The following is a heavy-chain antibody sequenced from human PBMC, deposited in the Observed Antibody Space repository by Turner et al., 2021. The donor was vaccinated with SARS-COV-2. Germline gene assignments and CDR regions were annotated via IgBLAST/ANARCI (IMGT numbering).Heavy chain of an antibody. CDR1: GCSISSYY. D-gene: IGHD2-15*01. CDR3: ARGVVAVEGDYYYYYGMDV. CDR2: IYTSGST. J-gene: IGHJ6*02. V-gene: IGHV4-4*07. Sequence: QVQLQESGPGLVKPSETLSLTCTVSGCSISSYYWSWIRQPAGKGLEWIGRIYTSGSTNYNPSLKSRVTMSVDTSKNQFSLKMTSVTAADTAVYYCARGVVAVEGDYYYYYGMDVWGQGTTVTVSS.